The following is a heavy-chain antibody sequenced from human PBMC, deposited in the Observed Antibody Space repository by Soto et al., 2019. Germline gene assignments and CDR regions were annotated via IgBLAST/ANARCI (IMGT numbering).Heavy chain of an antibody. J-gene: IGHJ6*02. CDR3: ASESSSSSRYGMDV. Sequence: QVQLVQSGAEVKKPGASVKVSCKASGYSLTSYYMHWVRQAPGQGLEWMGIINPSGGSTSSAQKYKGRFTIPRDTSTSTVYLALSSLRSEDTAVYYCASESSSSSRYGMDVWGQGTTVTVSS. CDR1: GYSLTSYY. V-gene: IGHV1-46*01. CDR2: INPSGGST. D-gene: IGHD6-6*01.